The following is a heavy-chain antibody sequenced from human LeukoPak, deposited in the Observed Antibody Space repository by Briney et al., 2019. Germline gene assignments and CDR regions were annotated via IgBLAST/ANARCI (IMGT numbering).Heavy chain of an antibody. CDR1: GGSISSYY. V-gene: IGHV4-59*01. Sequence: PSETLSLTCTVSGGSISSYYWSWIRQPPGKGLEWIGYIYYSGSTNYNPSLKSRVTISVDTSKNQFSLKLRSVTAADTAVYYCARVSGYCSGGSCYYYYYYMDVWGKGTTVTVSS. CDR2: IYYSGST. D-gene: IGHD2-15*01. CDR3: ARVSGYCSGGSCYYYYYYMDV. J-gene: IGHJ6*03.